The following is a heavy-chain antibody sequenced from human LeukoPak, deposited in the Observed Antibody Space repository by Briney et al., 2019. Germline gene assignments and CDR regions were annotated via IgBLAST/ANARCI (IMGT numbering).Heavy chain of an antibody. D-gene: IGHD6-13*01. Sequence: SETLSLTRTVSGGSISSYYWSWIRQPPGKGLEWIGYIYYSGSTNYNPSLKSRVTISVDTSKNQFSLKLSSVTAADTAVYYCARGLAAAANFDYWGQGTLVTVSS. CDR1: GGSISSYY. V-gene: IGHV4-59*01. CDR3: ARGLAAAANFDY. CDR2: IYYSGST. J-gene: IGHJ4*02.